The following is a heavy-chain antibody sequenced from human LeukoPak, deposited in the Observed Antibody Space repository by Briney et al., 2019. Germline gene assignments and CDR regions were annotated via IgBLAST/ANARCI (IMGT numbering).Heavy chain of an antibody. D-gene: IGHD5-18*01. CDR2: IYHSGST. CDR3: ARDRGEYSYAYDY. V-gene: IGHV4-38-2*02. J-gene: IGHJ4*02. Sequence: SETLSLTCTVSGYSISSGYYWGWIRQPPGKGLEWIGSIYHSGSTSWIGSIYHSGSTSYNPSLKSRVTMSLDNSNNHFSLKLSSVTAADTAVYYCARDRGEYSYAYDYWGQGTLVTVSS. CDR1: GYSISSGYY.